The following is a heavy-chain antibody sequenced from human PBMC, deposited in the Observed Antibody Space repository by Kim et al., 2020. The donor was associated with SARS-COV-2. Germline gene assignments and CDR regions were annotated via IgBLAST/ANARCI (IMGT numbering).Heavy chain of an antibody. CDR2: ITADGSTT. CDR3: ATVHRGSGSYYKN. CDR1: GFTFRDNW. V-gene: IGHV3-74*01. Sequence: GGSLRLSCSGSGFTFRDNWMSWVRQAPGKGLVWVSRITADGSTTAYADSVKGRFTISRDNAKNTLYLEMNTLKAEDSAVYYCATVHRGSGSYYKNWGQGTLVTVSS. J-gene: IGHJ4*02. D-gene: IGHD3-10*01.